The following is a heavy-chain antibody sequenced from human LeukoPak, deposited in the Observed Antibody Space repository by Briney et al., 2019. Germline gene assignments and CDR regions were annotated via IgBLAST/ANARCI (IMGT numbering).Heavy chain of an antibody. V-gene: IGHV4-39*01. CDR3: ARMITTGATADY. Sequence: SETLSLTCTVSGGSISSHYWSWIRQPPGKGLEWIGSIYYSGSTYYNPSLKSRVTISVDTSKNQFSLKLSSVTAADTAVYYCARMITTGATADYWGQGTLVTVSS. CDR2: IYYSGST. D-gene: IGHD1-1*01. J-gene: IGHJ4*02. CDR1: GGSISSHY.